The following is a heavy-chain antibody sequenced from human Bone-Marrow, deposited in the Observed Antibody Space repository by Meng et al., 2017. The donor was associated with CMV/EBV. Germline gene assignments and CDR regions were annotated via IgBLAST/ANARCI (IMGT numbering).Heavy chain of an antibody. CDR3: ARDSRRTD. D-gene: IGHD1-1*01. CDR1: GFTFDDYA. J-gene: IGHJ4*02. CDR2: ISWNSGSI. V-gene: IGHV3-9*01. Sequence: SLKISCVASGFTFDDYAMHWVRQAPGKGLEWVSGISWNSGSIGYADSVKGRFTISRDNAKNSLYLQMNSLRAEDSAVYYCARDSRRTDWGQGTRVTGSS.